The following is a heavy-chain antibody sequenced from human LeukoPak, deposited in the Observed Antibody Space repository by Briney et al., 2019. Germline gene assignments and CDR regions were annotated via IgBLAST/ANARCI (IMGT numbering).Heavy chain of an antibody. CDR1: GDSVSSYY. V-gene: IGHV4-4*07. CDR3: AREGSSRPFDY. CDR2: IYSSGTT. Sequence: SETLSLTCTVSGDSVSSYYWTWIRQPAGKGLEWIGRIYSSGTTHYNPSLKSRVTMSVDTSKNQFTLKLSSVTSADTAVYYCAREGSSRPFDYWGQGTLVTVSS. J-gene: IGHJ4*02. D-gene: IGHD1-26*01.